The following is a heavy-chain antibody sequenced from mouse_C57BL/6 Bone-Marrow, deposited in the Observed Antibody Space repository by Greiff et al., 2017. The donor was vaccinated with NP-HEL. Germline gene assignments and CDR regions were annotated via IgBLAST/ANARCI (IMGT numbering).Heavy chain of an antibody. CDR1: GFSLTSYA. J-gene: IGHJ4*01. CDR2: IWTGGGT. CDR3: ARNGYGNSYYAMDY. V-gene: IGHV2-9-1*01. D-gene: IGHD2-10*02. Sequence: VMLVESGPGLVAPSQSLSITCTVSGFSLTSYAISWVRQPPGKGLEWLGVIWTGGGTNYNSALKSRLSISKDNSKSQVFLKMNSLQTDDTARYYCARNGYGNSYYAMDYWGQGTSVTVSS.